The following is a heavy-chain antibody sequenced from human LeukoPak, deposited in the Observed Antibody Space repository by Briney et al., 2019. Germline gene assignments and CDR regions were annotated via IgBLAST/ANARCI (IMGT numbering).Heavy chain of an antibody. CDR2: IYYSGST. V-gene: IGHV4-39*07. D-gene: IGHD3-3*01. CDR3: ARAGWGGYPYYYYFMDV. J-gene: IGHJ6*03. Sequence: SETLSLTCTVSGGSISSSSYYWAWIRQPPGKGLEWIGSIYYSGSTYYNPSLKSRVTISVDTSKNQFSLKLTSVTAADTAVFYCARAGWGGYPYYYYFMDVWGKGTTVTISS. CDR1: GGSISSSSYY.